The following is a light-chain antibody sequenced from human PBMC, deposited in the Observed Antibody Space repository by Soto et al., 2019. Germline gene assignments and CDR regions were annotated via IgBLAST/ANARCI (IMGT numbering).Light chain of an antibody. CDR2: EAT. CDR3: CLYASSSTFI. J-gene: IGLJ2*01. CDR1: SSDIGSYNL. Sequence: QSALTQPASVSGSPGQSITISSTGTSSDIGSYNLGSWYQQHPGKAPKLMIYEATKRPSGVSNRFSGSKSGNTASLTISGLQAEDEADYYCCLYASSSTFIFGGGTKLTVL. V-gene: IGLV2-23*02.